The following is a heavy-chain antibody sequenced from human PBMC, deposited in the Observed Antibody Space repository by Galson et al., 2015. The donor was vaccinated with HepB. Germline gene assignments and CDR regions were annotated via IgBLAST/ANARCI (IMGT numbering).Heavy chain of an antibody. CDR3: ARAFRAARSDY. CDR2: INPNSGGT. J-gene: IGHJ4*02. V-gene: IGHV1-2*02. CDR1: GYTFTGYY. Sequence: SVKVSCKASGYTFTGYYIYWVRQAPGQGLEWMGWINPNSGGTNYAQKFQGRVTMTRDTSITTAYMDLSRLRSDDTAAYYCARAFRAARSDYWGQGTLVTVSS. D-gene: IGHD6-13*01.